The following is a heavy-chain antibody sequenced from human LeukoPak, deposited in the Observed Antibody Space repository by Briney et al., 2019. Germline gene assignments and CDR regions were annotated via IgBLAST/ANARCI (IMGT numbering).Heavy chain of an antibody. J-gene: IGHJ4*02. D-gene: IGHD1-1*01. CDR2: IGAYNGNT. CDR3: ARRQGTTLNFDY. CDR1: GYTFTSYG. V-gene: IGHV1-18*01. Sequence: ASVKVSCKASGYTFTSYGISWARQAPGQGLEWMGWIGAYNGNTNYAQNLQGRVTMTTDTSTSTAYMELRSLRSDDTAVYYCARRQGTTLNFDYWGQGTLVTVSS.